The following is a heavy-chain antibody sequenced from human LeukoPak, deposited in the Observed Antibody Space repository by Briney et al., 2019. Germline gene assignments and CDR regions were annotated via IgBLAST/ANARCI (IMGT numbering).Heavy chain of an antibody. CDR3: ARVPFNGDPNKRNIFDY. V-gene: IGHV4-59*01. CDR1: GGSISSYY. J-gene: IGHJ4*02. Sequence: KASETLSLTCTVSGGSISSYYWSWIRQPPGKGLEWIGYIYYSGSTNYNPSLKSRVTISVDTSKNQFSLKLSSVTAADTAVYYCARVPFNGDPNKRNIFDYWGQGTLVTVSS. D-gene: IGHD4-17*01. CDR2: IYYSGST.